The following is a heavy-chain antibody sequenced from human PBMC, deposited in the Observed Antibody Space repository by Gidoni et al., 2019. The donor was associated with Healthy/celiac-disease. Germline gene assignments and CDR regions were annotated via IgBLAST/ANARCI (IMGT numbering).Heavy chain of an antibody. CDR3: ARDPYYYDSSGYNPVDY. Sequence: EVQLVESGGGLVQPGGSLRLSCAASGFTFSSYWMSWVRQAPGKGLEWVANIKQDGSEKYYVDSVKGRFTISRDNAKNSLYLQMNSLRAEDTAVYYCARDPYYYDSSGYNPVDYWGQGTLVTVSS. CDR2: IKQDGSEK. D-gene: IGHD3-22*01. CDR1: GFTFSSYW. V-gene: IGHV3-7*03. J-gene: IGHJ4*02.